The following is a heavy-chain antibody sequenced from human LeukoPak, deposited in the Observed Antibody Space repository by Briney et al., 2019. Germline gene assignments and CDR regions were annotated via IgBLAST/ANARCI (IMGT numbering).Heavy chain of an antibody. J-gene: IGHJ4*02. CDR2: ISYDGSNK. Sequence: GRSLRLSCAASGFTFSSYAMHWVRQAPGKGLEWVAVISYDGSNKYYADSVKGRFTISRDNSKNTLYLQMNNLRAEDTAVYYCAGGGYKYCLVKDLYYWGQGTLVTVSS. D-gene: IGHD5-18*01. CDR1: GFTFSSYA. V-gene: IGHV3-30-3*01. CDR3: AGGGYKYCLVKDLYY.